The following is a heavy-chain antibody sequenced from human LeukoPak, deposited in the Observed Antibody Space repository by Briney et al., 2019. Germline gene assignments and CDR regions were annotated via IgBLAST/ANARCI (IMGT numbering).Heavy chain of an antibody. CDR3: AKDKFRAYCGGDCYPAAY. Sequence: GGSLRLSCAASGFTFSSYAMSWVRQAPGKGLEWVSVISGSGGSTSYADSVKGRFTISRDNSKNTLYLQVNSLRAEDTAVYYCAKDKFRAYCGGDCYPAAYWGQGTLVTVSS. CDR2: ISGSGGST. CDR1: GFTFSSYA. D-gene: IGHD2-21*02. J-gene: IGHJ4*02. V-gene: IGHV3-23*01.